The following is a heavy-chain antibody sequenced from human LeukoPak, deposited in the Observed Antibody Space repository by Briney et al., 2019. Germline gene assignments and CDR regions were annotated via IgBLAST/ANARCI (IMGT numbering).Heavy chain of an antibody. CDR2: INPNSGGT. V-gene: IGHV1-2*02. CDR1: GYTFTGYY. D-gene: IGHD3-22*01. J-gene: IGHJ5*02. Sequence: ASVKVSCKASGYTFTGYYMHWVRQAPGQGLEWMGWINPNSGGTNYAQKFQGRVTMTRDTSISTAYMELSGLKSDDTAVYYCARVLIRRHYETSGYYYDDPWGQGTLVTVSS. CDR3: ARVLIRRHYETSGYYYDDP.